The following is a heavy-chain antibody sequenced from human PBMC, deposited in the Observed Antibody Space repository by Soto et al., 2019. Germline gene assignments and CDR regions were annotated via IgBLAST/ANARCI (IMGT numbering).Heavy chain of an antibody. D-gene: IGHD6-19*01. Sequence: VASVKVSCKASGYSFTNYAMHWVRQAPGQGLEWMGWINAGNGNTKYSQKFQGRVTITRDTSASTAYMELSSLRSEDTAVYYCARAVAVPADFDYWGQGTLVTVSS. J-gene: IGHJ4*02. CDR2: INAGNGNT. CDR3: ARAVAVPADFDY. V-gene: IGHV1-3*01. CDR1: GYSFTNYA.